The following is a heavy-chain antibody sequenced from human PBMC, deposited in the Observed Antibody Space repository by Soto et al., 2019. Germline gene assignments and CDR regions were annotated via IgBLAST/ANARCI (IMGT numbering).Heavy chain of an antibody. CDR2: ISSTTNYT. CDR1: GFTSTRYS. CDR3: ARESEDLTSNFDY. Sequence: AGGSLRLSCAASGFTSTRYSMNWVRQAPGKGLEWVSSISSTTNYTYYGDSMKGRFTISRDNAKNSLYLEMNSLRAEDTAVYYCARESEDLTSNFDYWGQGTLVTVSS. V-gene: IGHV3-21*06. J-gene: IGHJ4*02.